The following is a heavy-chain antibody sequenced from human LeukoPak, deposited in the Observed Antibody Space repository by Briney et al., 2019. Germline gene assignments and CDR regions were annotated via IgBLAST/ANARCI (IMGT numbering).Heavy chain of an antibody. CDR2: IYYSGST. Sequence: SQTLCLTCTVSGGSISSGGYYRSWIRQHPGKGLEWIGYIYYSGSTYYNPSLKSRITISVDTSKNQFSLKLSSVTAADTAVYYCARDPGGRNWLDPWGQGALVIVSS. J-gene: IGHJ5*02. CDR3: ARDPGGRNWLDP. CDR1: GGSISSGGYY. V-gene: IGHV4-31*03. D-gene: IGHD3-10*01.